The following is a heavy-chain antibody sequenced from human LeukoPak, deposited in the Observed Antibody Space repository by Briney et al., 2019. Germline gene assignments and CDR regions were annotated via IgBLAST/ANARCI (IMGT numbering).Heavy chain of an antibody. D-gene: IGHD6-6*01. CDR3: AKDAGYSSSSGRFDY. CDR1: GFTFSSYA. Sequence: GGSLRPSCAASGFTFSSYAMSWVRQAPGKGLEWVSAISGSGGSTYYADSVKGRFTISRDNSKNTLYLQMNSLRAEDTAVYYCAKDAGYSSSSGRFDYWGQGTLVTVSS. V-gene: IGHV3-23*01. CDR2: ISGSGGST. J-gene: IGHJ4*02.